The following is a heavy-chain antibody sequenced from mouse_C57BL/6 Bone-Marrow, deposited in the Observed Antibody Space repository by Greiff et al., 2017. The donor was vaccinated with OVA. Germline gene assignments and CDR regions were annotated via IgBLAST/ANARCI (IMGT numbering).Heavy chain of an antibody. CDR1: GSTFTSYW. CDR2: IHPNSGST. J-gene: IGHJ4*01. CDR3: ANYDGYYPYAMDY. D-gene: IGHD2-3*01. Sequence: QVQLQQPGAELVKPGASVKLSCKASGSTFTSYWMHWVKQRPGQGLEWIGMIHPNSGSTNYNEKFKSKATLTVDKSSSTAYMQLSSLTSEDSAVYYCANYDGYYPYAMDYWGQGTSVTDSS. V-gene: IGHV1-64*01.